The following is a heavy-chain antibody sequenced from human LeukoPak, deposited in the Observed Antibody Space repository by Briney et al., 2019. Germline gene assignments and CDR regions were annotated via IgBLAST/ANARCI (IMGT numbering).Heavy chain of an antibody. CDR2: IYYSGST. CDR3: ARTPPMWKTTVTKGKGWFDP. D-gene: IGHD4-17*01. V-gene: IGHV4-39*01. J-gene: IGHJ5*02. Sequence: PSETLSLTCTVSGGSISSSSYYWGWIRQPPGKGLEWIGSIYYSGSTYYNPSLKSRVTISVDTSKNQFSLKLSSVTAADTAVYYCARTPPMWKTTVTKGKGWFDPWGQGTLVTVSS. CDR1: GGSISSSSYY.